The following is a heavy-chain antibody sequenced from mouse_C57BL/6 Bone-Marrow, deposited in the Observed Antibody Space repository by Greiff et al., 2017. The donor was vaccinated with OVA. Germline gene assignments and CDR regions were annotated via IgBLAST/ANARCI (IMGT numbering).Heavy chain of an antibody. CDR1: GFTFSDYY. CDR2: ISNGGGST. J-gene: IGHJ4*01. D-gene: IGHD4-1*01. CDR3: ASLNWDGGMDY. V-gene: IGHV5-12*01. Sequence: EVQVVESGGGLVQPGGSLKLSCAASGFTFSDYYMYWVRQTPEKRLEWVAYISNGGGSTYYPDTVKGRFTISRDNGKNTRYLQMSRLKSEDTAMDYCASLNWDGGMDYWGQGTSVTVSS.